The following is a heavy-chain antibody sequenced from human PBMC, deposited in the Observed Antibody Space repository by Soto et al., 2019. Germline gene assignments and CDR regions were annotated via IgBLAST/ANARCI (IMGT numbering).Heavy chain of an antibody. D-gene: IGHD2-15*01. J-gene: IGHJ3*02. CDR2: IWYDGSNK. V-gene: IGHV3-33*01. Sequence: PVGSLRLSCAASGFTFSSYGMHWVRQAPGKGLEWVAVIWYDGSNKYYADSVKGRFTISRDNSKNTLYLQMNSLRAEDTAVYYCAGYCSGGSCYLGDAFDIWGQGTMVTVS. CDR3: AGYCSGGSCYLGDAFDI. CDR1: GFTFSSYG.